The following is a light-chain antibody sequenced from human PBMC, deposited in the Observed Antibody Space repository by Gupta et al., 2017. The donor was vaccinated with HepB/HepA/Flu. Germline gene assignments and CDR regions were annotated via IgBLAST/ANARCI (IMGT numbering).Light chain of an antibody. CDR3: SSYTGSSLWV. Sequence: QSAQTQPASVSGSPGQSITISCTGTSSDVGGYNYVSWYQQHPGKVPKLMIYDVTNRPSGVSNRFSGSKSGNTASLTISGLQAEDEADYYCSSYTGSSLWVFGGGTKLTVL. CDR2: DVT. CDR1: SSDVGGYNY. V-gene: IGLV2-14*03. J-gene: IGLJ3*02.